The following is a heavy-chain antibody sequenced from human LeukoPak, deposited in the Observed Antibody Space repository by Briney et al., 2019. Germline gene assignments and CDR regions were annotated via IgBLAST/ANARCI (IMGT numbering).Heavy chain of an antibody. CDR1: GFTFSSYS. J-gene: IGHJ6*03. CDR3: ARDGGYYYYYYYMDV. CDR2: ISSSGSTI. Sequence: QPGGSLRLSCAASGFTFSSYSMNWVREAPGKGLEWVSYISSSGSTIYYADSVKGRFTISRDNAKNSLYLQMNSLRAEDTAVYYCARDGGYYYYYYYMDVWGKGTTVTVSS. D-gene: IGHD4-23*01. V-gene: IGHV3-48*04.